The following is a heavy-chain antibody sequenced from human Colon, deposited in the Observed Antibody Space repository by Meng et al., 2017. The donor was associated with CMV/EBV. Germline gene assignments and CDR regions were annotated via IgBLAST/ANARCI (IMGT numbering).Heavy chain of an antibody. CDR2: VLYDGSRK. CDR3: VKDQCRG. Sequence: VQEVESWGVVVQPGGSLGLSSAASGITFSDYGIHWLRQAPGKGLEWVAFVLYDGSRKYYGDSVKGRFSISRDNSKNTLYLQMNSLRADDTAVYYCVKDQCRGWGQGTLVTVSS. D-gene: IGHD3-10*01. CDR1: GITFSDYG. J-gene: IGHJ4*02. V-gene: IGHV3-30*02.